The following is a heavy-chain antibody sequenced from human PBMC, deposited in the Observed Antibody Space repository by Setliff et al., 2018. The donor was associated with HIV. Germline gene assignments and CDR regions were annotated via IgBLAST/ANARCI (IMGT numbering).Heavy chain of an antibody. CDR1: GGSMSTYY. D-gene: IGHD5-18*01. Sequence: SETLSLTCTVSGGSMSTYYWSWIRQPPGKGLEWIGYIYTSGSTNYNPSLRSRVTISVDTSKNHFSLRLSSVTAADTAVYYCARSVDTTLVPAYYFDYWGQGTLVTVSS. J-gene: IGHJ4*02. CDR2: IYTSGST. V-gene: IGHV4-4*08. CDR3: ARSVDTTLVPAYYFDY.